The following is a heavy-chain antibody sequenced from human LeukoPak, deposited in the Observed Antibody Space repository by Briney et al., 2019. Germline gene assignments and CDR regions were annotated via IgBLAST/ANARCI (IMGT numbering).Heavy chain of an antibody. V-gene: IGHV3-23*01. D-gene: IGHD2-15*01. CDR3: AKADHIVVVVAARNIAFDI. J-gene: IGHJ3*02. CDR2: ISGSGGST. Sequence: HHGGSLRLSCAASGFTFSSYAMSWVRQAPGKGLEWVSAISGSGGSTYYADSVKGRFTISRDNSKNTLYLQMNSLRAEDTAVYYCAKADHIVVVVAARNIAFDIWGQGTMVTVSS. CDR1: GFTFSSYA.